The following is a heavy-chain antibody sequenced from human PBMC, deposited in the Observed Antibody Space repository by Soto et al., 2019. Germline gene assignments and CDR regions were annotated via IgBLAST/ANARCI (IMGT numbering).Heavy chain of an antibody. D-gene: IGHD3-10*01. Sequence: QVQLVQSGAEVKKPGSSVKVSCKASGDTFSFYTINWVRQAPGLGLEWVGRINPILSMSNYAQKFQGRVMQTADKSTNTAYLEPRSLRSEDTAMYFCATSYGSGYRAFGSWSLGALVTVAS. CDR2: INPILSMS. V-gene: IGHV1-69*02. CDR3: ATSYGSGYRAFGS. CDR1: GDTFSFYT. J-gene: IGHJ4*02.